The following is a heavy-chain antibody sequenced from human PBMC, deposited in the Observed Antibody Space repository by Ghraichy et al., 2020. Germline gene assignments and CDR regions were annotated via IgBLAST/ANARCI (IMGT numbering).Heavy chain of an antibody. CDR1: GYTFTSYD. V-gene: IGHV1-8*01. D-gene: IGHD2-2*01. Sequence: ASVKVSCKASGYTFTSYDINWVRQATGQGLEWMGWMNPNSGNTGYAQKFQGRVTMTRNTSISTAYMELSSLRSEDTAVYYCARGKCSSTSCYVNYYYYYGMDVWGQGTTVTVSS. J-gene: IGHJ6*02. CDR3: ARGKCSSTSCYVNYYYYYGMDV. CDR2: MNPNSGNT.